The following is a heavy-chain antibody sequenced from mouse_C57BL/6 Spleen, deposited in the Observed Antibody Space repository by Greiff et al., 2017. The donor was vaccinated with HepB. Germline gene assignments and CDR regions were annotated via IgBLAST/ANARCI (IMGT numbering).Heavy chain of an antibody. Sequence: VQLQQSGAELVKPGASVKISCKASGYAFSSYWMNWVKQRPGKGLVWIGQIYPGDGDTNYNGKFKGKATLTADKSSSTAYMQLSSLTSEDSAVYFCARTGVVATERYAMDYWGQGTSVTVSS. J-gene: IGHJ4*01. V-gene: IGHV1-80*01. CDR1: GYAFSSYW. CDR2: IYPGDGDT. D-gene: IGHD1-1*01. CDR3: ARTGVVATERYAMDY.